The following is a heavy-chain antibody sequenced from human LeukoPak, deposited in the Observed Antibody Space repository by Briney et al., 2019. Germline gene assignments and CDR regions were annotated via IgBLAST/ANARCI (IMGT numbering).Heavy chain of an antibody. CDR2: INHSGST. CDR3: ARDNGSGEQKI. D-gene: IGHD3-10*01. Sequence: SETLSLTCAVYGGSFSGYYWSWIRQPPGKGLEWIGEINHSGSTNYNPSLKSRVTISVDTSKNQFSLKLSSVTVADTAVYYCARDNGSGEQKIWGQGTMVTVSS. CDR1: GGSFSGYY. V-gene: IGHV4-34*01. J-gene: IGHJ3*02.